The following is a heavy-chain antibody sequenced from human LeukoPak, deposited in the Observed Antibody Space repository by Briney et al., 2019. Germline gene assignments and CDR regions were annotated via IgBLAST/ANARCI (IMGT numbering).Heavy chain of an antibody. J-gene: IGHJ4*02. D-gene: IGHD3-22*01. CDR1: GFTFSSYA. V-gene: IGHV3-64*04. CDR3: AKQPGGDSSGYYQYYFDY. Sequence: GGSLRLSCSASGFTFSSYAMHWVRQAPGKGLEYVSAISSNGGSTYYADSVKGRFTISRDNSKNTLYLQMNSLRAEDTAVYYCAKQPGGDSSGYYQYYFDYWGQGTLVTVSS. CDR2: ISSNGGST.